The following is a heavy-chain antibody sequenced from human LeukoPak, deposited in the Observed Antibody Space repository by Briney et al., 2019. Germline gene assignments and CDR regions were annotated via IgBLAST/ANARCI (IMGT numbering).Heavy chain of an antibody. J-gene: IGHJ4*02. CDR3: ARVRSRRGYCSSTSCYRHFDY. D-gene: IGHD2-2*02. CDR2: MNPNSGNT. Sequence: ASVKVSCKASGYTFTSYDINWVRQATGQGLEWMGWMNPNSGNTGYAQKFQGRVTITRSTSISTAYMELSSLRSEDTAVYYCARVRSRRGYCSSTSCYRHFDYWGQGTLVTVSS. V-gene: IGHV1-8*03. CDR1: GYTFTSYD.